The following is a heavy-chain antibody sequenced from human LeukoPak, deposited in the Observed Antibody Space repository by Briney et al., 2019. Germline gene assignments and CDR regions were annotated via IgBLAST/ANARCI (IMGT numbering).Heavy chain of an antibody. Sequence: GGSLRLSCAASGFTFSNTWMSWVRQAPGKGLEWVARIKSKTEGETIDYSAPVKGRFTISRDNSKNTLYLQMNSLRAEDTAVYYCAKDPIQRSYGPYYMDVWGKGTTVTVSS. CDR2: IKSKTEGETI. D-gene: IGHD2-2*01. CDR1: GFTFSNTW. V-gene: IGHV3-15*01. CDR3: AKDPIQRSYGPYYMDV. J-gene: IGHJ6*03.